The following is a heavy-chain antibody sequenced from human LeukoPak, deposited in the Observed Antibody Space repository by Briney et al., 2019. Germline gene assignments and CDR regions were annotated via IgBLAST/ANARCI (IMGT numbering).Heavy chain of an antibody. CDR1: GYTFTDYY. V-gene: IGHV1-2*02. CDR3: ARDGAFDI. CDR2: INPNSGDT. J-gene: IGHJ3*02. Sequence: ASVKVSCKAFGYTFTDYYMHWVRQAPGQGLEWMGWINPNSGDTNSAQKFQGRVTMTRDTSINTAYMELSRLRSDDTAVYYCARDGAFDIWGQGTMVTVSS.